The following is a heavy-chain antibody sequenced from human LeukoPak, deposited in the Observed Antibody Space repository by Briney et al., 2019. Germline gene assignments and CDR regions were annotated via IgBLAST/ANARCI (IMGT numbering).Heavy chain of an antibody. CDR3: AKALFGGVIAPPYNWFDP. Sequence: GGSLRLSCAASGFTFSSYAMSWVRQAPGKGLEWVSAISGSGGSTYYADSVKGRFTISRDNSKNTLYLQMNSLRAEDTAVYYCAKALFGGVIAPPYNWFDPWGQGTLVTVSS. J-gene: IGHJ5*02. D-gene: IGHD3-16*02. CDR2: ISGSGGST. CDR1: GFTFSSYA. V-gene: IGHV3-23*01.